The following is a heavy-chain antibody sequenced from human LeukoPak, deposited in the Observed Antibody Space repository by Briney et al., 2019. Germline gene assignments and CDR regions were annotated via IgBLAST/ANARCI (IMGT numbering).Heavy chain of an antibody. V-gene: IGHV4-59*08. CDR3: ARHMEEYLSTGYHYPFDY. CDR1: GGSISRYY. J-gene: IGHJ4*02. Sequence: SETLSLTCTVSGGSISRYYWSWVRQPPGKGLEWIGYIYYSGSTSYNPSLKSRVTISVDRSKNQFSLKMSSVTAADTAVYYCARHMEEYLSTGYHYPFDYWGQGTLVTVSS. D-gene: IGHD3-9*01. CDR2: IYYSGST.